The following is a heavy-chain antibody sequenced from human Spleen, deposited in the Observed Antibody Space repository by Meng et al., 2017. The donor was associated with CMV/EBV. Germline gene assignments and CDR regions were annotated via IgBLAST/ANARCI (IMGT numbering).Heavy chain of an antibody. D-gene: IGHD5-18*01. J-gene: IGHJ4*02. CDR3: ARDRRYTYGFFDY. Sequence: GSGDSVSGGAHYWSWSRQPPGKELEWLGDIYFSGSTNYNPSLKSRVTISVDTSKNQFSLKLSSVTAADTAVYYCARDRRYTYGFFDYWGQGTLVTVSS. CDR1: GDSVSGGAHY. V-gene: IGHV4-61*08. CDR2: IYFSGST.